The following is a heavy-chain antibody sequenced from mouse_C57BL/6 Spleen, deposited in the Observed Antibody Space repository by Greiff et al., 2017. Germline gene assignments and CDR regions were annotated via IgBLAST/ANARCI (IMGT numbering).Heavy chain of an antibody. CDR3: ARSGYGSSDAMDD. J-gene: IGHJ4*01. V-gene: IGHV1-59*01. CDR1: GYTFTSYW. Sequence: QVQLQQPGAELVRPGTSVKLSCKASGYTFTSYWMHWVKQRPGQGLEWIGVIDPSDSYTNYNQKFKGKATLTVDTSSSTAYMQLSSLTSEDSAVYYCARSGYGSSDAMDDWGQGTSVTVSS. D-gene: IGHD1-1*01. CDR2: IDPSDSYT.